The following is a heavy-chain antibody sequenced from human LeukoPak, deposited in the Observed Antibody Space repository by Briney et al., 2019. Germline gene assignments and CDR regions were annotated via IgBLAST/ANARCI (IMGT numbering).Heavy chain of an antibody. D-gene: IGHD6-19*01. Sequence: ASVKVFCKASGYTFTSYDINWVRQATGQGLEWMGWMNPNSGNTGYAQKFQGRVTMTRNTSISTAYMELSSLRSEDTAVYYCASRGAGTADFDYWGQGTLVTVSS. CDR1: GYTFTSYD. J-gene: IGHJ4*02. CDR2: MNPNSGNT. CDR3: ASRGAGTADFDY. V-gene: IGHV1-8*01.